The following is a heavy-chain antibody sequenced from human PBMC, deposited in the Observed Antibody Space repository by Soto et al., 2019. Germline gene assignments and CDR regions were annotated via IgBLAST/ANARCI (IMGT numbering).Heavy chain of an antibody. CDR1: GYSFTSYW. Sequence: PGESLKISCKGSGYSFTSYWISWVRQMPGKGLEWMGRIDPSDSYTNYSPSFQGHVTISADKSISTAYLQWSSLKASDTAMYYCARASSSWYFNYGMDVWGQGTTVTVS. D-gene: IGHD6-13*01. V-gene: IGHV5-10-1*01. J-gene: IGHJ6*02. CDR2: IDPSDSYT. CDR3: ARASSSWYFNYGMDV.